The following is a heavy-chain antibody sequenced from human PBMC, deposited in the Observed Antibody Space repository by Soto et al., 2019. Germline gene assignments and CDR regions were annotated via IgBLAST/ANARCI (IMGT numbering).Heavy chain of an antibody. D-gene: IGHD3-10*02. CDR3: AKVTSYYVNTGFPDF. CDR2: ISASGDST. CDR1: GFIFTNHT. J-gene: IGHJ4*02. V-gene: IGHV3-23*01. Sequence: PGGSLRLSCAASGFIFTNHTIMWVRQAPGTGLEWVSSISASGDSTSYAESVKGRFTFSRDNSNNTLYLQMKSLRAEDTAVYYCAKVTSYYVNTGFPDFWGQGILVTVSS.